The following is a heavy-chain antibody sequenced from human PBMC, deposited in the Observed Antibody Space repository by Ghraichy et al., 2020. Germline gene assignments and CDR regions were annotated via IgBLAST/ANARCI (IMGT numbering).Heavy chain of an antibody. D-gene: IGHD6-19*01. Sequence: SETLSPTCTVSGGSISSYYWSWIRQPPGKGLEWIGYIYYSGSTNYNPSLKSRVTISVDTSKNQFSLKLSSVTAADTAVYYCARVGLAVAGTVVWGKGTTVTVSS. J-gene: IGHJ6*04. CDR2: IYYSGST. CDR3: ARVGLAVAGTVV. V-gene: IGHV4-59*01. CDR1: GGSISSYY.